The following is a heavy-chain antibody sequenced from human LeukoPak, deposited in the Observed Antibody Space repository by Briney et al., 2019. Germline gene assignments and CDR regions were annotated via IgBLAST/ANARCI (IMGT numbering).Heavy chain of an antibody. V-gene: IGHV4-59*08. CDR3: ARGYSSSWYYFDY. CDR1: GGSINIYY. D-gene: IGHD6-13*01. J-gene: IGHJ4*02. Sequence: PSETLSLTCTVSGGSINIYYWSWIRQPPGKGLEWIGYIHYSGSTNYNPSLKSRATISVDTSKSQFSLKLSSVTAADTAIYYCARGYSSSWYYFDYWGQGTLVTVSS. CDR2: IHYSGST.